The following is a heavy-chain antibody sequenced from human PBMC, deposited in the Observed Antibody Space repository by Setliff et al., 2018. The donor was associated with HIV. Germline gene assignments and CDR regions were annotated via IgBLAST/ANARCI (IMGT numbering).Heavy chain of an antibody. CDR3: ARERSLITNRRYFDS. V-gene: IGHV4-34*01. J-gene: IGHJ4*02. CDR1: GGSFSSYY. CDR2: INHSGST. Sequence: SLTCAVYGGSFSSYYWSWIRQPPGKGLEWIGEINHSGSTNYNPSLKSRVTISVDTSKNQFSLKVSSVTAADTAVYYCARERSLITNRRYFDSWGQGTLVTVSS. D-gene: IGHD1-1*01.